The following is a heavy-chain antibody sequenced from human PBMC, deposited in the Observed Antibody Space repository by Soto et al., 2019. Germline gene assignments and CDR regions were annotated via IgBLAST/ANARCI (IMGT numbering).Heavy chain of an antibody. J-gene: IGHJ4*02. Sequence: QVHLQESGPGLVEPSETLSLSCLVSGGSINNAFWNWIRHTPGKGLQWIGYIYSTGYVAYSPSLEARATISMDKSRNQVSLRLTSVTAKDTATYYRARGNNRFLFWGQGTPVTVSS. CDR2: IYSTGYV. D-gene: IGHD1-20*01. CDR1: GGSINNAF. V-gene: IGHV4-4*08. CDR3: ARGNNRFLF.